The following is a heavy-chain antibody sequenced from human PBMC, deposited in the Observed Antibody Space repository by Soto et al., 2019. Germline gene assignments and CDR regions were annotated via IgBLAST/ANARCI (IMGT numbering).Heavy chain of an antibody. CDR1: GGTFSSYT. CDR2: IIPILCIA. V-gene: IGHV1-69*02. D-gene: IGHD6-13*01. Sequence: QVQLVQSGAEVKKPGSSVKVSCKASGGTFSSYTISWVRQAPGQGLEWMGRIIPILCIANYVQKFQGRVTITADKSTSTAYMELSSLLSEYPAVYYFASHLAAAEQGVDYWGQETLVTVSS. J-gene: IGHJ4*02. CDR3: ASHLAAAEQGVDY.